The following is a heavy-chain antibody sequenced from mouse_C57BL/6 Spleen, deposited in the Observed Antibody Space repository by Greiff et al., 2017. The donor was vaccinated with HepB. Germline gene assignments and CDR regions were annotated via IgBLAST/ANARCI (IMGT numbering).Heavy chain of an antibody. CDR1: GYAFSSYW. CDR2: LYPGDGDT. V-gene: IGHV1-80*01. Sequence: QVQLQQSGAELVKPGASVKISCKASGYAFSSYWMNWVKQRPGKGLEWIGQLYPGDGDTNYNGKFKGKATLTADKSSSTAYMQLSSLTSEDSAVYFCARGGANCDYFDYWGQGTTLTDSS. J-gene: IGHJ2*01. CDR3: ARGGANCDYFDY. D-gene: IGHD4-1*01.